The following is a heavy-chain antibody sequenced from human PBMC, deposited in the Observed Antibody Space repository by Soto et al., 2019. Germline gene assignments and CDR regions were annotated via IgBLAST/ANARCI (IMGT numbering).Heavy chain of an antibody. J-gene: IGHJ5*02. CDR1: GGSFRGYY. V-gene: IGHV4-34*01. Sequence: LSLTCAVYGGSFRGYYWSWIRQPPGKGLEWIGEINHSGSTNYNPSLKSRVTISVDTSKNQFSLKLSSGTAADTAVYYCARGRALWFGELYPWGQGTLVTVSS. CDR3: ARGRALWFGELYP. CDR2: INHSGST. D-gene: IGHD3-10*01.